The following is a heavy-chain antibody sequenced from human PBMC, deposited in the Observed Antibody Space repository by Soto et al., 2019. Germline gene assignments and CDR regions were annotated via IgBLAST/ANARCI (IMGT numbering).Heavy chain of an antibody. V-gene: IGHV3-11*01. D-gene: IGHD2-15*01. J-gene: IGHJ3*02. Sequence: GGSLRLSCAASGFTFSDYYMSWIRQAPGKGLEWVSYISSSGSTIYYADSVKGRFTISRDNAKNSLYLQMNSLRAEDTAVYYCARAQGYCSGGSCYSNDAFDIWGQGTMVTVSS. CDR2: ISSSGSTI. CDR1: GFTFSDYY. CDR3: ARAQGYCSGGSCYSNDAFDI.